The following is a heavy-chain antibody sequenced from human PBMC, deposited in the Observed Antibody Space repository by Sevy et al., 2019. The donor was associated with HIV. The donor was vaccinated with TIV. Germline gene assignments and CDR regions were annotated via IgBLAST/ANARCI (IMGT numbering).Heavy chain of an antibody. J-gene: IGHJ4*02. CDR2: IKQDGSER. D-gene: IGHD6-25*01. CDR3: VRGGQRFDY. CDR1: GFTFSSYW. Sequence: GESLKISCAASGFTFSSYWMSWVRQAPGKGLEWVANIKQDGSERYYGDSVKGRLTISRDNTKNSLYLQMDSLRVEDTAEYYCVRGGQRFDYWGQGTLVTVSS. V-gene: IGHV3-7*01.